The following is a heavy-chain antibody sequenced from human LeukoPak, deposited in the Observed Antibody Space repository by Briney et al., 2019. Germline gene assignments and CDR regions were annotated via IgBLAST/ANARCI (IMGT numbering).Heavy chain of an antibody. Sequence: SETLSLTCTVSGGSISSSYYWGWIRQPPGKGLEWIGSIYYSGSTYYNPSLKSRVTISVDTSKNQFSLKLSSVTAADTAVYYCARHGGPYDSSGYYYTFDIWGQGTMVTVSS. CDR2: IYYSGST. CDR1: GGSISSSYY. V-gene: IGHV4-39*01. J-gene: IGHJ3*02. CDR3: ARHGGPYDSSGYYYTFDI. D-gene: IGHD3-22*01.